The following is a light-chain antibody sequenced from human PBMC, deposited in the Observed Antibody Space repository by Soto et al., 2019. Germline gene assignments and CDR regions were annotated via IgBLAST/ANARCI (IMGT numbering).Light chain of an antibody. Sequence: EIVLTQSPGTLSLSPGERATLSCRASQSVNTKYLAWYQQKPGQAHRLLIYGVSSRATGIPDRFSGSGSGTDFILTISRVEPEDFAVYYCQQFGTSPLVTFGPGTKVDIK. CDR1: QSVNTKY. V-gene: IGKV3-20*01. CDR2: GVS. J-gene: IGKJ3*01. CDR3: QQFGTSPLVT.